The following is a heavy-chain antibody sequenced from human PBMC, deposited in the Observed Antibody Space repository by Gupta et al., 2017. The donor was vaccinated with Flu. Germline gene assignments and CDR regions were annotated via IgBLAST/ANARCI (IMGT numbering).Heavy chain of an antibody. V-gene: IGHV3-30*18. CDR2: ISYDGSNK. J-gene: IGHJ6*02. D-gene: IGHD5-24*01. CDR1: GFSFKNYG. Sequence: QEQVVESGGGVLQPGRSLRLSCAASGFSFKNYGIHWVRQAPGKGLEWVAVISYDGSNKYYADSVKGRFIISRDNSKNTLYLQMNSLRSEDTAVYYCAKDWRWNNNNYGMNVWGPGTTVTVSS. CDR3: AKDWRWNNNNYGMNV.